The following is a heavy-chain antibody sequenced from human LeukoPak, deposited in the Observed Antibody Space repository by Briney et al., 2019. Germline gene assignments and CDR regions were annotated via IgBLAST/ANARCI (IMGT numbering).Heavy chain of an antibody. CDR3: ARSPGDIAVALAATDWFDP. D-gene: IGHD2-21*01. CDR2: ISPKSGGT. Sequence: ASVKVSCKASGYRFTDYFMHWVRQAPGRGLEWVGWISPKSGGTNYAQKFQGRVTLTSDTSSRTAYMELSSLRSDDTAIYYCARSPGDIAVALAATDWFDPWGQGTLVTVSS. V-gene: IGHV1-2*02. J-gene: IGHJ5*02. CDR1: GYRFTDYF.